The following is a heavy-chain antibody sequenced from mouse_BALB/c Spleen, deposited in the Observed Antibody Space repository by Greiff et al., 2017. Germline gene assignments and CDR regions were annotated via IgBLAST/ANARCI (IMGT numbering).Heavy chain of an antibody. V-gene: IGHV5-4*02. J-gene: IGHJ2*01. CDR2: ISDGGSYT. CDR3: ARDRGDGGFDY. CDR1: GFTFSDYY. D-gene: IGHD3-1*01. Sequence: EVHLVESGGGLVKPGGSLKLSCAASGFTFSDYYMYWVRQTPEKRLEWVATISDGGSYTYYPDSVKGRFTISRDNAKNNLYLQMSSLKSEDTAMYYCARDRGDGGFDYWGQGTTLTVSS.